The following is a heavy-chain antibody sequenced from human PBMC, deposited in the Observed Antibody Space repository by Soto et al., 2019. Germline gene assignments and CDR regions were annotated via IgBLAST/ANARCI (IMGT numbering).Heavy chain of an antibody. V-gene: IGHV4-38-2*01. CDR1: GDSLIGIYH. J-gene: IGHJ4*02. D-gene: IGHD3-3*01. CDR2: IYHTGTT. Sequence: SETLSLSCAFSGDSLIGIYHWGWIRPSPGRGLAGIASIYHTGTTYYTPSLESRVTISVDTSKNQFSLRLSSVTAADSAIYVCARTDNVGYYPHCGQENPGNGSS. CDR3: ARTDNVGYYPH.